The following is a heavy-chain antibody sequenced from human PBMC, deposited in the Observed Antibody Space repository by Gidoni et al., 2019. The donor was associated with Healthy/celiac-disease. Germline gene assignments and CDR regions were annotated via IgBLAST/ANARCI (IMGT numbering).Heavy chain of an antibody. V-gene: IGHV3-21*01. CDR1: GFTFSRYS. Sequence: EVQLVESGGGLVKPGGSLRLSCAASGFTFSRYSMNWVRQAPGKGLEWVSSISSISSYIYYADSVKGRFTISRDNAKNSRYLQMNSLRAEDTAVYYCARLYLRRAGYYSNYGRGYFDYWGQGTLVTVSS. CDR2: ISSISSYI. J-gene: IGHJ4*02. D-gene: IGHD4-4*01. CDR3: ARLYLRRAGYYSNYGRGYFDY.